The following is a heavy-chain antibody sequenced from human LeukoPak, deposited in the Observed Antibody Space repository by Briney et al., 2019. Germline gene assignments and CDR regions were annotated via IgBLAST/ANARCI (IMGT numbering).Heavy chain of an antibody. D-gene: IGHD1-26*01. CDR3: ARLSSGSQYFRSQYYYYGMDV. V-gene: IGHV3-21*01. Sequence: PGGSLRLSCAASGFTFSSYSMNWVRQAPGKGLEWVSSISSSSSYIYYADSVKGRFTISRDNAKNSLYLRMNSLRAEDTAVYYCARLSSGSQYFRSQYYYYGMDVWGQGTTVTVSS. J-gene: IGHJ6*02. CDR2: ISSSSSYI. CDR1: GFTFSSYS.